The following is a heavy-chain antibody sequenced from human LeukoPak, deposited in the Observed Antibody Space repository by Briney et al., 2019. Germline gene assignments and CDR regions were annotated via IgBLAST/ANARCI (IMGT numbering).Heavy chain of an antibody. CDR3: AREPPAYGGIRYFDY. CDR2: ISAYNGNT. D-gene: IGHD4-23*01. J-gene: IGHJ4*02. Sequence: ASVKVSCKASGYTFTSYDINWVRQATGQGLEWMGWISAYNGNTNYAQKLQGRVTMTTDTSTSTAYMELRSLRSDDTAVYYCAREPPAYGGIRYFDYWGQGTLVTVSS. V-gene: IGHV1-18*01. CDR1: GYTFTSYD.